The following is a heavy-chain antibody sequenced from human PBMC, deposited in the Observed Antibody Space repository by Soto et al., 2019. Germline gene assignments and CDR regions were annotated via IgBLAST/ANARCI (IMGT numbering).Heavy chain of an antibody. D-gene: IGHD4-17*01. Sequence: EVQLVESGGGLVQPGGSLRLSCAASGSTFSSYDMHWVRQATGKGLEWVSAIGTAGDTYYPGSVKGRFTISRENAKNSLYLQMNSLRAEDTAVYYCARGHDYGGNLRGDYYYGMDVWGQGTTVTVSS. CDR2: IGTAGDT. CDR3: ARGHDYGGNLRGDYYYGMDV. CDR1: GSTFSSYD. J-gene: IGHJ6*02. V-gene: IGHV3-13*01.